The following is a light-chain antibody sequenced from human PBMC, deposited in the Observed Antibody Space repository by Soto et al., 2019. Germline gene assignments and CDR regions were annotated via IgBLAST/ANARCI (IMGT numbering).Light chain of an antibody. V-gene: IGLV1-44*01. J-gene: IGLJ1*01. CDR2: SNN. CDR3: AAWDDSLNGYV. CDR1: SSNIGSNA. Sequence: HSVLTQPPSASGPPGQRVTISCSGGSSNIGSNAVNWYQQLPGTAPKVLIYSNNQRPSGVPDRFSASKSGTSASLAISGLQSEDEADYYCAAWDDSLNGYVFGTGTKLTVL.